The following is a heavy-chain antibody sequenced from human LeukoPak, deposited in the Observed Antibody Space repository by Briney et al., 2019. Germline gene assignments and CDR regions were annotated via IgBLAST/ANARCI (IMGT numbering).Heavy chain of an antibody. CDR1: GGSIVSYY. V-gene: IGHV4-59*01. J-gene: IGHJ4*02. CDR2: IFYSGST. D-gene: IGHD3-10*01. Sequence: SETLSLTCTVSGGSIVSYYWTWIRQPPGKGLGWIGYIFYSGSTNYNPSLKSRATISVDTSKNQFSLKLSSVTAADTALYYCARERYDYGSGSFFDYWGQGTLVTVSS. CDR3: ARERYDYGSGSFFDY.